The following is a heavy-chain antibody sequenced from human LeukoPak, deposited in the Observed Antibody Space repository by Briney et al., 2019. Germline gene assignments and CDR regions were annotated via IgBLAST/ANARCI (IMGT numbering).Heavy chain of an antibody. CDR3: ARDRWAKVATLYAFDI. CDR1: GFTLSSYA. Sequence: GRSLRLSCAASGFTLSSYAMHGVRQAPHEGGGRGGVISYDGNNKYYADSVKGRFTISRDNSKNTLYLQMNSLRPEDTAVYYCARDRWAKVATLYAFDIWPQGTMVTVSS. J-gene: IGHJ3*02. CDR2: ISYDGNNK. D-gene: IGHD5-12*01. V-gene: IGHV3-30-3*01.